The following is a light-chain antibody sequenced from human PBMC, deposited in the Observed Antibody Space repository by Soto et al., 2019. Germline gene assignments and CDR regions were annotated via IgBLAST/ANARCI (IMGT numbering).Light chain of an antibody. CDR1: QSDGNY. J-gene: IGKJ2*01. Sequence: SVLTQSPATLSLSPGERATLSCRASQSDGNYIAWYQQKPGQPPRLLIYDVSNRATGVPARFSGSGSGTDLTFTISSREPQDFGVSHCQQRSSWPRMYTFGQGTKLEI. V-gene: IGKV3-11*01. CDR2: DVS. CDR3: QQRSSWPRMYT.